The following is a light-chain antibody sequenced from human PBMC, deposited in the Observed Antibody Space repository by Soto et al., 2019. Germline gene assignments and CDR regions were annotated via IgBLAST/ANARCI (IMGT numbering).Light chain of an antibody. CDR2: LNSDGSH. CDR3: QTWDTGIRV. V-gene: IGLV4-69*01. Sequence: QLVLTQSPSASASLGASVKLTCTLSSGHSSYAIAWHQQQPEKGPRYLMKLNSDGSHSKGDGIPDRFSGSSSGAERYLTISSLHSEDEADYYCQTWDTGIRVFGGGTKLTVL. J-gene: IGLJ3*02. CDR1: SGHSSYA.